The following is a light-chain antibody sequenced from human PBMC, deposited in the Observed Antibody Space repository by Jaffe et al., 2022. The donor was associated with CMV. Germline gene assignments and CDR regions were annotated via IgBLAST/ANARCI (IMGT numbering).Light chain of an antibody. V-gene: IGKV3-20*01. CDR1: QSVTNSY. Sequence: EIVLTQSPGTLSVSPGERAILSCRASQSVTNSYLAWYQQKAGQAPRLLIYGTSTRATGIPDRFSGTGSGTAFTLTISRLEPEDFALYYCQQYGSSPLTFGGGTKVEIK. J-gene: IGKJ4*01. CDR2: GTS. CDR3: QQYGSSPLT.